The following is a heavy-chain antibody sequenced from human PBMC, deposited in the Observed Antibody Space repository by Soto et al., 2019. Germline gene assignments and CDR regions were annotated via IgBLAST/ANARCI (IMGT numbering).Heavy chain of an antibody. CDR1: GYSCTIDC. Sequence: GESLKISCEGSGYSCTIDCIGLVLQMPGKGLEWMGIIYPGDSDTRYSPSFQGQVTISADKSISTAYLQWSSLKASDTAMYYCARHGGYGDAYFDYWGQGTLVTFSS. J-gene: IGHJ4*02. CDR3: ARHGGYGDAYFDY. CDR2: IYPGDSDT. V-gene: IGHV5-51*01. D-gene: IGHD4-17*01.